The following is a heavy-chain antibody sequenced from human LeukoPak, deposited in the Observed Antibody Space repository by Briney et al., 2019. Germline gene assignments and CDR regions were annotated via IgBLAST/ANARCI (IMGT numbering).Heavy chain of an antibody. CDR2: IYYSGST. D-gene: IGHD2-21*01. J-gene: IGHJ4*02. CDR1: GGSISSYY. V-gene: IGHV4-59*01. CDR3: ARVAYCGGDCFQAHDY. Sequence: SETLSLTCTVSGGSISSYYWSWIRQPPGKGLEWIGYIYYSGSTNYNPSLKSRVTISVDTSKNQFSLKLSSVTAADTAVYYCARVAYCGGDCFQAHDYWGQGTLVTVSS.